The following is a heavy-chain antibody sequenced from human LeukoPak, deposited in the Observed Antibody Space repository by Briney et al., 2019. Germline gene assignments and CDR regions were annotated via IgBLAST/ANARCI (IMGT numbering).Heavy chain of an antibody. D-gene: IGHD6-13*01. CDR3: ARDPSGYSSRLFAGGDY. Sequence: PGRSLRLSCAASGFTFSSYAMHWVRQAPGKGLEWVAVISYDGSNKYYADSVKGRFTIYRDNSKNTLYLQMNSLRAEDTAVYYCARDPSGYSSRLFAGGDYWGQGTLVTVSS. CDR2: ISYDGSNK. V-gene: IGHV3-30*04. J-gene: IGHJ4*02. CDR1: GFTFSSYA.